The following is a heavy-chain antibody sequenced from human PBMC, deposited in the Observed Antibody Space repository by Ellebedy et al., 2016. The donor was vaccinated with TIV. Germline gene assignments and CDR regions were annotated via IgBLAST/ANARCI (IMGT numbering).Heavy chain of an antibody. Sequence: GESLKISCAASGFTFSSYGMHWVRQAPGRGLEWVAVIWYDGSNKYYADSVKGRFTISRDNSKNTLYLQMNSLRAEDTAVYYCAGKGPNSAAFDYWGQGTLVSVSS. J-gene: IGHJ4*02. CDR1: GFTFSSYG. CDR2: IWYDGSNK. D-gene: IGHD4/OR15-4a*01. CDR3: AGKGPNSAAFDY. V-gene: IGHV3-33*08.